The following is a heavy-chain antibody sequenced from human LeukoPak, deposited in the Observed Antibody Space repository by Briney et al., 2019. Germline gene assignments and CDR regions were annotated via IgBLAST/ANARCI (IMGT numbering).Heavy chain of an antibody. CDR2: IYYSGST. CDR3: ARHRGYCSSTSCSYNWFDP. J-gene: IGHJ5*02. V-gene: IGHV4-59*08. CDR1: GGSISSYY. Sequence: PSETLSLTCTVSGGSISSYYWTWIRQPPGKGLEWIGYIYYSGSTKYNPSLKSRVTMSVDTSKNRFSLKLSSGTAADMAVYYCARHRGYCSSTSCSYNWFDPWGQGTLVTVSS. D-gene: IGHD2-2*03.